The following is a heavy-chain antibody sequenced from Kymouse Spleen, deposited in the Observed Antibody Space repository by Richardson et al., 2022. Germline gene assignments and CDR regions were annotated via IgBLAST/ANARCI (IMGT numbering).Heavy chain of an antibody. CDR1: GGSFSGYY. CDR3: ASPLTFDAFDI. CDR2: INHSGST. D-gene: IGHD7-27*02. Sequence: QVQLQQWGAGLLKPSETLSLTCAVYGGSFSGYYWSWIRQPPGKGLEWIGEINHSGSTNYNPSLKSRVTISVDTSKNQFSLKLSSVTAADTAVYYCASPLTFDAFDIWGQGTMVTVSS. V-gene: IGHV4-34*01. J-gene: IGHJ3*02.